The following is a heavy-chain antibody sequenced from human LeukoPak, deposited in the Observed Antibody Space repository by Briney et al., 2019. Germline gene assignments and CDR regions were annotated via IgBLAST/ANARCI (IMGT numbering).Heavy chain of an antibody. D-gene: IGHD3-3*01. CDR2: ISGSGSTI. CDR3: ARGLTIFGVVNDAFDI. Sequence: GGSLRLSCAASGFTFSSYEMNWVRQAPGKGLEWVSYISGSGSTIYYADSVKGRFTISRDNAKNSLYLQMNSLRAEDTAVYYCARGLTIFGVVNDAFDIWGQGTMVTVSS. V-gene: IGHV3-48*03. J-gene: IGHJ3*02. CDR1: GFTFSSYE.